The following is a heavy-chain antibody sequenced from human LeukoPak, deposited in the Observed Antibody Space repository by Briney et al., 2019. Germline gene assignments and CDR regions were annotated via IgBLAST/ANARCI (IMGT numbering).Heavy chain of an antibody. CDR3: AGTDYYDSSGHYPTREGYYYYYMDV. V-gene: IGHV1-69*05. CDR2: IIPIFGTA. J-gene: IGHJ6*03. D-gene: IGHD3-22*01. Sequence: SVKVSCKASGGTFSSYAISWVRQAPGQGLEWMGGIIPIFGTANYAQKFQGRVTITTDESTSAAYMELSSLRFEDTAVYYCAGTDYYDSSGHYPTREGYYYYYMDVWGKGTTVTVSS. CDR1: GGTFSSYA.